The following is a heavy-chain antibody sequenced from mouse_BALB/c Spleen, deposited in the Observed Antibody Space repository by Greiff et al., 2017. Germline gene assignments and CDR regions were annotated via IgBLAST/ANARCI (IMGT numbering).Heavy chain of an antibody. CDR1: GYTFTSYY. V-gene: IGHV1S81*02. CDR3: TRDGGLRLYFDY. D-gene: IGHD1-2*01. J-gene: IGHJ2*01. Sequence: QVQLQQSGAELVKPGASVKLSCKASGYTFTSYYMYWVKQRPGQGLEWIGEINPSNGGTNFNEKFKSKATLTVDKSSSTAYMQLSSLTSEDSAVYYCTRDGGLRLYFDYGGQGTTLTVAS. CDR2: INPSNGGT.